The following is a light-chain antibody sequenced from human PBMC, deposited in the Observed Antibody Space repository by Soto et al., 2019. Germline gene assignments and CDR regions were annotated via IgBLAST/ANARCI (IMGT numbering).Light chain of an antibody. V-gene: IGLV1-47*01. J-gene: IGLJ3*02. CDR2: RTD. CDR1: SSNVGSNF. Sequence: QSVLTQPPSVSGTPGQRVTISCSGSSSNVGSNFVYWYQQFPGTAPKLLIYRTDHRPSGVPDRFSASKPGTSASLAISGLRSDDEADYYCAAWDNSLRWVFGGGTKLTVL. CDR3: AAWDNSLRWV.